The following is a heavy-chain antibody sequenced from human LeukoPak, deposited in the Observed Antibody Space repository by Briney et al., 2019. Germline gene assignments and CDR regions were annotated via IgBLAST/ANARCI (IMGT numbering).Heavy chain of an antibody. CDR3: AGGRGERLFGGFSYYGLDL. Sequence: GGSLRLSCEASEFTFSGSTMNWVRQAPGKGLEWVSSISKSGSYIGYADSVRGRFTISRDNAKNSLLLQMNSLRAEDTAVYFCAGGRGERLFGGFSYYGLDLWGKGTTVTVSS. CDR1: EFTFSGST. V-gene: IGHV3-21*01. CDR2: ISKSGSYI. J-gene: IGHJ6*04. D-gene: IGHD3-16*01.